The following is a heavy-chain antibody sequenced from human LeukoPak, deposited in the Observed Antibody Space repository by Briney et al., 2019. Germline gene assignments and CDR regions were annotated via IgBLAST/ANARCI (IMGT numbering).Heavy chain of an antibody. CDR3: ARDSDSGYGPFAS. D-gene: IGHD5-12*01. J-gene: IGHJ4*02. CDR2: IHSGGTT. V-gene: IGHV3-53*01. CDR1: GFTVSNNC. Sequence: GGSLRLSCAASGFTVSNNCMSWVRQAPGKGLEWVSVIHSGGTTNYADSVQGRFTNSRDNSKTTVYLHMNSLRAEDTAVYYCARDSDSGYGPFASWGQGTLVTVSS.